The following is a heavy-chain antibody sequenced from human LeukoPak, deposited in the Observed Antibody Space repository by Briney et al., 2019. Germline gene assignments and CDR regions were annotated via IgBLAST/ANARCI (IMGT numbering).Heavy chain of an antibody. V-gene: IGHV3-64*01. CDR2: ISSNGGST. Sequence: GGSLKLSCAASGFTFSDYAMYWVRQVPGKGLEHVSTISSNGGSTYYASSVKGRFTSSRDNSKNTLYLEMGSVRADDMAVYYCARARVGYYYYMDVWGKGTTVTVSS. CDR1: GFTFSDYA. J-gene: IGHJ6*03. CDR3: ARARVGYYYYMDV. D-gene: IGHD1-26*01.